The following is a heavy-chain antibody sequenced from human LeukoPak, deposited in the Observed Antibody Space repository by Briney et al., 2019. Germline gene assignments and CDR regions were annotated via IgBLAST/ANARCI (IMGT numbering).Heavy chain of an antibody. D-gene: IGHD3-9*01. CDR2: ISGRSDNT. J-gene: IGHJ4*02. CDR1: GFIFSNYA. Sequence: GSLRLSCAASGFIFSNYAVYWVRQAPGKGLEWVSAISGRSDNTYYADSVKGRSTLSRDSSKNTLCLQMNSLRADDTAVYYCAKWGDYDVLTGYYVSDFWGQGTLVTVSS. V-gene: IGHV3-23*01. CDR3: AKWGDYDVLTGYYVSDF.